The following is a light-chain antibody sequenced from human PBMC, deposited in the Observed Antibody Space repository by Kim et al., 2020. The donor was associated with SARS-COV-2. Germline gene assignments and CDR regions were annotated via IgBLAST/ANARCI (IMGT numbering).Light chain of an antibody. V-gene: IGKV4-1*01. CDR2: WAS. CDR3: QQYFSAPQLT. J-gene: IGKJ4*01. CDR1: QSLLYSSDNKNY. Sequence: DIVMTQSPDSLAVSLGERATINCKSSQSLLYSSDNKNYIAWYQHKPRQPPKLLIYWASTRESGVPDRFSGSGSGTDFTLTISSLRAEDVAVYYCQQYFSAPQLTFGGGTKVDIK.